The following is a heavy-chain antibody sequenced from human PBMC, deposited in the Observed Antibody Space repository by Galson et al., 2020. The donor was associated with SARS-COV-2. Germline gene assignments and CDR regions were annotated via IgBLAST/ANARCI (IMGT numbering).Heavy chain of an antibody. V-gene: IGHV6-1*01. D-gene: IGHD1-26*01. Sequence: SQTLSLTCAISGDSVSSNSGAWTWIRQSPSRGLEWLGRTYYRSKWSTDYAVSVKSRITINPDTSKNQFSLQLNSVTPEDTAMYYCAGRVAGANSLDIWGQGTMVIVSS. CDR1: GDSVSSNSGA. CDR3: AGRVAGANSLDI. CDR2: TYYRSKWST. J-gene: IGHJ3*02.